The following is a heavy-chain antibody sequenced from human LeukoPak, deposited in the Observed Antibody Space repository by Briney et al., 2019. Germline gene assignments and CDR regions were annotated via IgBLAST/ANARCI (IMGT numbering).Heavy chain of an antibody. Sequence: GSATASRTASGYTFTSYDTNAVPQAPAQGVEWRGCMNSNSGNTGYAQKFQGRVTMSRNTSISTAYMELSSLRSEDTGVYCWARGGSAAAVYWGQGTLVTVSS. D-gene: IGHD6-13*01. CDR2: MNSNSGNT. V-gene: IGHV1-8*01. CDR1: GYTFTSYD. J-gene: IGHJ4*02. CDR3: ARGGSAAAVY.